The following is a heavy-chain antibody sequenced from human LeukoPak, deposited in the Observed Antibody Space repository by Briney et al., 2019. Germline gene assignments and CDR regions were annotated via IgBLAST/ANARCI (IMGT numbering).Heavy chain of an antibody. CDR1: GFTFSSYG. V-gene: IGHV3-30*18. J-gene: IGHJ3*02. CDR2: ISYDGSNK. Sequence: PGRSLRLSCAASGFTFSSYGMHWVRQAPGKGLEWVAVISYDGSNKYYADSVKGRFTISRDNSKNTLYLQMNSLRAEDTAVYYCANLGDTGPRAFDIWGQGTMVTVSS. D-gene: IGHD2-8*02. CDR3: ANLGDTGPRAFDI.